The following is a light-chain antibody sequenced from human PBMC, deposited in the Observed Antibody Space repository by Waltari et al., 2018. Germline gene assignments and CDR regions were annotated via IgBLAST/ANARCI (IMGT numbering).Light chain of an antibody. CDR1: QSIISY. Sequence: DSQLTQTPSSLSVSVVDRVTITFRASQSIISYLNWYQQKPGKAPKLLIYAASSLQSGVPSRFSGSGSGTDFTLTISSLQPEDFATYYCQQSYSTPPYTFGQGTKLEIK. CDR3: QQSYSTPPYT. J-gene: IGKJ2*01. V-gene: IGKV1-39*01. CDR2: AAS.